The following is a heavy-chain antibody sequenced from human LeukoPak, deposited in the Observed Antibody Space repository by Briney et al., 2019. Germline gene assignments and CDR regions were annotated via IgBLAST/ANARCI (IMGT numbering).Heavy chain of an antibody. CDR2: ISLSGQT. CDR1: GGSIRSTNW. V-gene: IGHV4/OR15-8*02. CDR3: SREGRAFCLFGY. Sequence: SETLSLTCGVSGGSIRSTNWWSWVRQPPGQGLEWIGEISLSGQTNFNPSLNGRVTMSLDESRNQLPPQVTSGTAAGTAIYCCSREGRAFCLFGYGGQGPRV. D-gene: IGHD2-15*01. J-gene: IGHJ4*02.